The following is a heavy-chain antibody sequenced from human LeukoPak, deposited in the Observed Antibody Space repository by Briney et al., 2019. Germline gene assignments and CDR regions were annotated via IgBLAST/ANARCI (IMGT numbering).Heavy chain of an antibody. J-gene: IGHJ4*02. Sequence: SETLSLTCTDSGGSISNYYWSWIRQAPGRGLEWIGFIYYSGTANYNPSLKSRVTISIDMSKNHFSLKLTSVTAADTAVYYCARANFGDTWGGYPLDYWGQGILVTVSS. D-gene: IGHD3-16*01. V-gene: IGHV4-59*01. CDR1: GGSISNYY. CDR2: IYYSGTA. CDR3: ARANFGDTWGGYPLDY.